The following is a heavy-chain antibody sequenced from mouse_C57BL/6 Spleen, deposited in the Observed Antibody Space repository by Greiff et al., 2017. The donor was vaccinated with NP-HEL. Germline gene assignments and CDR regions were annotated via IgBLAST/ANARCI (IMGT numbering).Heavy chain of an antibody. D-gene: IGHD1-1*01. J-gene: IGHJ2*01. V-gene: IGHV5-4*01. CDR1: GFTFSSYA. Sequence: EVKLVESGGGLVKPGGSLKLSCAASGFTFSSYAMSWVRQTPEKRLEWVATISDGGSYTYYPDNVKGRFTISRDNAKNNLYLQMSQLKSEDTAMYYCARERGTTVVPHYFDYWGQGTTLTVSS. CDR3: ARERGTTVVPHYFDY. CDR2: ISDGGSYT.